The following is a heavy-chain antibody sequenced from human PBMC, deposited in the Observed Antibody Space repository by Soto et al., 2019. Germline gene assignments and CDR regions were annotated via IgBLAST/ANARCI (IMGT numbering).Heavy chain of an antibody. Sequence: EVQLVESGGGLIQPGGSLRISCAASGFNVSHNYMSWVRQPPGKGLEWVAIMLSGGRTYYADSVKGRFTISRDNSKNTLYFQMHSLRAEDTAVYYCARDPGHGLDVCGQGTTVIVSS. CDR1: GFNVSHNY. CDR3: ARDPGHGLDV. D-gene: IGHD1-1*01. CDR2: MLSGGRT. V-gene: IGHV3-53*01. J-gene: IGHJ6*02.